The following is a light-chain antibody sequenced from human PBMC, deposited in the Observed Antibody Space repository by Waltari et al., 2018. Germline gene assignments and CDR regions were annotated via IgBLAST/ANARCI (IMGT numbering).Light chain of an antibody. J-gene: IGKJ1*01. CDR2: GAS. Sequence: EIVLTQSPGTLSLSPGARGTLSCRASQSVRRFLAWYQQKPGQAPRLLIYGASTRATGIPDRFSGSGSGTDFSLTISRLEPEDFAVYYCQKYDRLPATFGQGTKVEIK. CDR3: QKYDRLPAT. V-gene: IGKV3-20*01. CDR1: QSVRRF.